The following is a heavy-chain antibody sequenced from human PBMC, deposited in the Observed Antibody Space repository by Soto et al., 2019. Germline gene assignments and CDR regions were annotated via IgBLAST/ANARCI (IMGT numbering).Heavy chain of an antibody. Sequence: QVQLQESGPGLVQPSETLSLTCTVSGGSINNHFLTWIRQPPGKGLEWIGYLYYTGSINYNPSLQSRVSISADASKNQFSLKLNSVTAADTAVYYCVRGDSGGYPPFLRYWGQGTLVTVSS. J-gene: IGHJ4*02. V-gene: IGHV4-59*11. CDR1: GGSINNHF. CDR3: VRGDSGGYPPFLRY. D-gene: IGHD1-26*01. CDR2: LYYTGSI.